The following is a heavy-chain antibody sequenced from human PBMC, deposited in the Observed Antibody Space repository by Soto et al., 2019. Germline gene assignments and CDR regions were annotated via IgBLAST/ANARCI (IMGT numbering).Heavy chain of an antibody. CDR2: IWYDGSNK. D-gene: IGHD1-26*01. Sequence: GGSLRLSCAASGFTFSSYGMHWVRQAPGKGLEWVAVIWYDGSNKYYADSVKGRFTISRDNSKNTLYLQMNSLRAEDTAVYYCARASGSYGFDYRGQVPLVTLSS. J-gene: IGHJ4*02. CDR1: GFTFSSYG. CDR3: ARASGSYGFDY. V-gene: IGHV3-33*01.